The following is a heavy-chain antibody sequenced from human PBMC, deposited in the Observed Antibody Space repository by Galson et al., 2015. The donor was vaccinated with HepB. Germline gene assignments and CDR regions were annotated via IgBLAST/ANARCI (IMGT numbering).Heavy chain of an antibody. CDR2: IYYNGNSQ. Sequence: SLRLSCAASGFAFSTYGMHWVRQAPGKGLEWVAVIYYNGNSQYYADSVEGRFTISRDNSKNTLYLQMDSLRVEDTAVYYCARDGKPSTNSYAWFGPWGQGTLVTVSS. J-gene: IGHJ5*02. V-gene: IGHV3-33*08. CDR3: ARDGKPSTNSYAWFGP. D-gene: IGHD2-2*01. CDR1: GFAFSTYG.